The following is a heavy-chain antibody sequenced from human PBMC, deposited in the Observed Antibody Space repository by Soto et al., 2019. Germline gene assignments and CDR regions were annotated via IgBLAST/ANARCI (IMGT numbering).Heavy chain of an antibody. CDR3: AHRVLRTVFGLVTTTAIYFDF. V-gene: IGHV2-5*02. J-gene: IGHJ4*02. CDR1: GFSLTTSGVG. D-gene: IGHD3-3*01. CDR2: IYWDDDK. Sequence: QITLKESGPTVVKPTETLTLTCTFSGFSLTTSGVGVCWVRQSPGKAPEWLALIYWDDDKRYSTSLKSRLTITKDTSKNHLVLTMANVDPADTATYYCAHRVLRTVFGLVTTTAIYFDFWGQGTPVVVSS.